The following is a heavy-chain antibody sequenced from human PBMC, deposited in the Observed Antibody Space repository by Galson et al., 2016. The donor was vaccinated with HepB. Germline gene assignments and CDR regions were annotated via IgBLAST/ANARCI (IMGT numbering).Heavy chain of an antibody. CDR2: ISSSASTI. D-gene: IGHD6-13*01. Sequence: SLRLSCAGSGFTFSRSGLNWVRQAPGKGLQWISYISSSASTIYYADSVMGRLTISRDNAKNSVYLQMHSLRAEDTAVYYCAKDGTHKSSWYYGIPAGYYFDYWGPGNLVTVSS. CDR3: AKDGTHKSSWYYGIPAGYYFDY. CDR1: GFTFSRSG. J-gene: IGHJ4*02. V-gene: IGHV3-48*01.